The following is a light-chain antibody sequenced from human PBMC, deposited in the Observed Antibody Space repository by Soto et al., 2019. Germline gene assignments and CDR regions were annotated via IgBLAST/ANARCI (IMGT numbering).Light chain of an antibody. V-gene: IGKV1-33*01. J-gene: IGKJ2*01. CDR3: QHYANLPYT. Sequence: DIQLTQSPSSLSASVGDSVSFTCQPSQDITDFVNWYQQKPGRAPRLLIAGASRLETGVSSRFRGGRSGTQYVLTIDSLQPEDIATYYCQHYANLPYTFGQGTKLEIK. CDR1: QDITDF. CDR2: GAS.